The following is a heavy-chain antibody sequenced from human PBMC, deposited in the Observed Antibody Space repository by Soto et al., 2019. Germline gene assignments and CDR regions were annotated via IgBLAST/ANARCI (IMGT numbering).Heavy chain of an antibody. CDR1: GFTFSSYG. V-gene: IGHV3-30*18. D-gene: IGHD4-4*01. CDR3: AKDRGETTVTTYYFDY. CDR2: ISYDGSNK. J-gene: IGHJ4*02. Sequence: QVQLVESGGGVVQPGRSLRLSCAASGFTFSSYGMHWVRQAPGKGLEWVAVISYDGSNKYYADSVKGRFTISRDTSKNTLYLQMNNLRAEDTAVYYCAKDRGETTVTTYYFDYWGQGTLVTVSS.